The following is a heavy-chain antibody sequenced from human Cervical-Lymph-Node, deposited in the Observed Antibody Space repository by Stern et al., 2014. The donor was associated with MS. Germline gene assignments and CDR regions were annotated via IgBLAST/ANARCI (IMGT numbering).Heavy chain of an antibody. Sequence: QLVESGGGLVQPGRSLTLSCAASGFTFNDHAMHWVLQVPGMGLEWVSGISWDSGSLGYADSVQGRFTISRDNGKNSLDLRMSRLRAEDTAVYYCARDKYSGYDLGGYFDVWGQGILVTVSS. J-gene: IGHJ4*02. D-gene: IGHD5-12*01. V-gene: IGHV3-9*01. CDR1: GFTFNDHA. CDR2: ISWDSGSL. CDR3: ARDKYSGYDLGGYFDV.